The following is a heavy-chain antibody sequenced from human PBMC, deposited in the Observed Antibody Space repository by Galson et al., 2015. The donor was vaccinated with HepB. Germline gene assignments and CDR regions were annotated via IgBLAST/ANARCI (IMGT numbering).Heavy chain of an antibody. D-gene: IGHD1-7*01. V-gene: IGHV3-33*06. CDR3: AKDGLTGTDANFDY. CDR1: GFTFSSYG. CDR2: IWYDGSNK. J-gene: IGHJ4*02. Sequence: SLRLSCAASGFTFSSYGMHWVRQAPGKGLEWVAVIWYDGSNKYYADSVKGRFTISRDNSKNTLYLQMNSLRAEDPAVYYCAKDGLTGTDANFDYWGQGTLVTVSS.